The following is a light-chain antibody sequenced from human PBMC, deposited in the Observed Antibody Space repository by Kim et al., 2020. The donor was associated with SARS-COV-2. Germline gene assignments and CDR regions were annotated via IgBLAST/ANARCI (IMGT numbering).Light chain of an antibody. CDR1: GSDVGGYNY. J-gene: IGLJ3*02. CDR3: SSYAGSNNRV. V-gene: IGLV2-8*01. CDR2: EVS. Sequence: GQSVTTSCTGTGSDVGGYNYVSWYQQHPGKAPKLMIYEVSKRPSGVPDRFSGSKSGNTASLTVSGLQAEDEADYYCSSYAGSNNRVFGGGTQLTVL.